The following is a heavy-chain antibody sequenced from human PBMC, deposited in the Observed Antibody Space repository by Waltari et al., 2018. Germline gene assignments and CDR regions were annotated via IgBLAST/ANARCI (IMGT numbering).Heavy chain of an antibody. CDR1: GGTFRSSA. CDR2: IIASFGTA. D-gene: IGHD3-10*01. CDR3: AREGVIRKTFDY. Sequence: QVQLVQSGAEVKTPGSSVKVSCKASGGTFRSSAISWVRQAPGQGLEWRGGIIASFGTANYAQKVQGRVTKTTDESTSTAYMELSSLRSEDTAVYYCAREGVIRKTFDYWGQGTLVTVSS. J-gene: IGHJ4*02. V-gene: IGHV1-69*05.